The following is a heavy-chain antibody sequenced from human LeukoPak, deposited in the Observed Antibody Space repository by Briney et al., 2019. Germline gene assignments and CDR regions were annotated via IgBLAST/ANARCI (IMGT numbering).Heavy chain of an antibody. J-gene: IGHJ4*02. D-gene: IGHD2/OR15-2a*01. CDR2: ISGSGGST. CDR3: AKARESYSNSWHNGFDH. Sequence: PGGSLRLSCAASGFTFSSFAMNWVRQAPGEGLEGVSGISGSGGSTHYTDSVKGRFTISRDNSKNTLYLQTNSLRAEDTAVYFCAKARESYSNSWHNGFDHWGLGTLVTVSS. CDR1: GFTFSSFA. V-gene: IGHV3-23*01.